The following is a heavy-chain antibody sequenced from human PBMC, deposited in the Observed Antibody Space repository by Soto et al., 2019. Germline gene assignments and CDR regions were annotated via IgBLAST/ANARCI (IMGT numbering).Heavy chain of an antibody. V-gene: IGHV1-69*13. CDR3: ARELDPYYGGNSLSLDY. D-gene: IGHD4-17*01. J-gene: IGHJ4*02. CDR2: IIPKFGTT. CDR1: GGTFSTYG. Sequence: QVQLVQSGAEVKKPGSSVKVSCKASGGTFSTYGINWVRLAPGQGLEGMGWIIPKFGTTKNAQKFQGRVTITAAESTNTAYMELKYLRSEDTAVYFCARELDPYYGGNSLSLDYWGQGTLVTVSS.